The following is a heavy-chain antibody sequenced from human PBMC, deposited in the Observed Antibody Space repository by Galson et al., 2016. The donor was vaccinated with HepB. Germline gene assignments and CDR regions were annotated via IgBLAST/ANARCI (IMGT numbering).Heavy chain of an antibody. D-gene: IGHD1-7*01. V-gene: IGHV3-15*01. CDR1: GFTFSSAW. CDR3: TTAFNWNYGSYYYYYYGMDV. CDR2: IKSKTDGGTT. J-gene: IGHJ6*04. Sequence: SLRLSCAASGFTFSSAWMSWVRQAPGKGLEWVGHIKSKTDGGTTDYAAPVKGRFSISRDDSKNTLYLQMNSLKTEDTAVYYCTTAFNWNYGSYYYYYYGMDVRGKGTTVTVSS.